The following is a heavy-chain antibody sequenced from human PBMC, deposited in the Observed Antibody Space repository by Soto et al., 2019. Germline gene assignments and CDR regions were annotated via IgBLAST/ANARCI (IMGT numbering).Heavy chain of an antibody. D-gene: IGHD6-19*01. Sequence: GESLKISCKGYGYSFTSYWIGWVRQVPGKGLEWMEIIYTGDSDTRYSPSFQGQVTISADKSISTAYLQWSSLKASDTAIYYCAIRGASQWLKFWGQGTLVTVSS. CDR3: AIRGASQWLKF. CDR1: GYSFTSYW. V-gene: IGHV5-51*01. J-gene: IGHJ4*02. CDR2: IYTGDSDT.